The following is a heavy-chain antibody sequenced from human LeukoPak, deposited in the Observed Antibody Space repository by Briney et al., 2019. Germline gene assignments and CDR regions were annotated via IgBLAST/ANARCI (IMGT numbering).Heavy chain of an antibody. D-gene: IGHD4-17*01. Sequence: ASVKVSCKASGYTFTSYGISWVRQAPGQGLEWMGWISAYNGDTNYAQKLQGRVTMTTDTSTSTAYMELRSLRSDDTAVYYCASMGPGTDGDYDAFDIWGQGTMVTVSS. J-gene: IGHJ3*02. CDR2: ISAYNGDT. CDR3: ASMGPGTDGDYDAFDI. V-gene: IGHV1-18*01. CDR1: GYTFTSYG.